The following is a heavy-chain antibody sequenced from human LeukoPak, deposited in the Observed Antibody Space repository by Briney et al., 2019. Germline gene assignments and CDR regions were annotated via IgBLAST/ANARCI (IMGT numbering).Heavy chain of an antibody. D-gene: IGHD6-13*01. Sequence: GASVKVSCKASGYTFTSYAMHWVRQAPGQRLEWMGWINAGNGNTKYSQKFQGRVTITRDTSASTAYMELSSLRSEDTAVYYCATRRGIAAAGVDWFDPWGQGTLVTVSS. CDR1: GYTFTSYA. CDR2: INAGNGNT. V-gene: IGHV1-3*01. CDR3: ATRRGIAAAGVDWFDP. J-gene: IGHJ5*02.